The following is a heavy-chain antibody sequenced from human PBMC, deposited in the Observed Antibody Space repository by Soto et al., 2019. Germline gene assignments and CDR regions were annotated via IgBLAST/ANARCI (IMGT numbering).Heavy chain of an antibody. Sequence: VQLVESGGGVVQPGRSLRLSCAASGFDFNTYGLHWVRQAPGKGLEWVAAISFDGGSQYYADSVKGRFTISRDKSKSTLYLQMNSLGAEDTATYFCAKDSSVTASGSGGWFDPWGPGTLVIVSS. J-gene: IGHJ5*02. CDR1: GFDFNTYG. V-gene: IGHV3-30*18. D-gene: IGHD1-26*01. CDR2: ISFDGGSQ. CDR3: AKDSSVTASGSGGWFDP.